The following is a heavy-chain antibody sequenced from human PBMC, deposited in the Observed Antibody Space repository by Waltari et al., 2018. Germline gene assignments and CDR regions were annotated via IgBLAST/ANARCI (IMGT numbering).Heavy chain of an antibody. J-gene: IGHJ4*02. Sequence: EVQLVQSGAEVKKPGESLKISCKGSGYSFTSYWIGWVRQMPGKGLEWMGVNLPGDCDTRYSPSFQGQVTISADKSISTAYLEGGSLKASDTAMYYCARPNYGDYGGGAFDYWGQGTLVTVSS. CDR1: GYSFTSYW. D-gene: IGHD4-17*01. CDR2: NLPGDCDT. CDR3: ARPNYGDYGGGAFDY. V-gene: IGHV5-51*01.